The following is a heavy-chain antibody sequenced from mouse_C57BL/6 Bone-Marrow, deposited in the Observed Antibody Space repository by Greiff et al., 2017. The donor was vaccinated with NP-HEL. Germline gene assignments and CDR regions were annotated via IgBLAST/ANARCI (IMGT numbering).Heavy chain of an antibody. CDR1: GYTFTSYW. V-gene: IGHV1-69*01. Sequence: VQLQQSGAELVMPGASVKLSCKASGYTFTSYWMHWVKQRPGQGLEWIGEIDPSDSYTNYNQKFKGKSTLTVDKSSSTAYMQLSSLTSEDSAVYYCAREANWDGADYWGQGTTLTVSS. J-gene: IGHJ2*01. CDR3: AREANWDGADY. CDR2: IDPSDSYT. D-gene: IGHD4-1*01.